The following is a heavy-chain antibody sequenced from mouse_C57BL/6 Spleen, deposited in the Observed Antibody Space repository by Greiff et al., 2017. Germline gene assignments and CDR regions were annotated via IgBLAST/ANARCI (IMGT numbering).Heavy chain of an antibody. D-gene: IGHD1-1*01. CDR3: ARSGYYGSSSYAMDY. CDR1: GYAFSRSW. V-gene: IGHV1-82*01. J-gene: IGHJ4*01. Sequence: QVQLQQSGPELVKPGASVKISCKASGYAFSRSWMNWVKQRPGKGLEWIGRIYPGDGDTNYNGKFKGKATLTADKSSSTAYMQLSSLTSEDSAVYFCARSGYYGSSSYAMDYWGQGTSVTVSS. CDR2: IYPGDGDT.